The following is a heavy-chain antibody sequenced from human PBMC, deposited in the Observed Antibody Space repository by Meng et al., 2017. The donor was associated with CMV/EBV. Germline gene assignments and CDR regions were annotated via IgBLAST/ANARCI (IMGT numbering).Heavy chain of an antibody. CDR2: IYTSGST. CDR1: GGSISSYY. V-gene: IGHV4-4*07. Sequence: GRLGGLGPGLLKPSETLSLTCTVSGGSISSYYWSWIRQPAGKGLEWIGRIYTSGSTNYNPSLKSRVTMSVDTSKNQFSLKLSSVTAADTAVYYCARDLMNCSSTSCANWFDPWGQGTLVTVSS. J-gene: IGHJ5*02. CDR3: ARDLMNCSSTSCANWFDP. D-gene: IGHD2-2*01.